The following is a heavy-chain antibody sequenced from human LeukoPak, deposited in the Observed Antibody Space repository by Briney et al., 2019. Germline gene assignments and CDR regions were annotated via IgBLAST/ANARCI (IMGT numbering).Heavy chain of an antibody. Sequence: GGSLRLSCSASGFTFSIYAMHWVRQAPGKALEYVSAISSNGGSTYYADSVKGRFTISRDNSKNTLYLQMSSLRAEDTAVYYCVKAGGSGTYYFDYWGQGTLVTVSS. CDR1: GFTFSIYA. J-gene: IGHJ4*02. V-gene: IGHV3-64D*06. CDR2: ISSNGGST. CDR3: VKAGGSGTYYFDY. D-gene: IGHD3-10*01.